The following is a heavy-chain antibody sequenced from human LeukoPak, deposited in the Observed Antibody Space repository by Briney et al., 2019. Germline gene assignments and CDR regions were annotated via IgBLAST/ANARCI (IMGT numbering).Heavy chain of an antibody. J-gene: IGHJ4*02. CDR3: ARDYGGNPGY. D-gene: IGHD4-23*01. CDR1: GFTFSSFD. CDR2: ISSSGRSV. Sequence: GGSLTLSCAASGFTFSSFDMNWVRQAPGKGLEWVSYISSSGRSVYYADSVKGRFTISRDNAKNSLYLQMNSLRAEDTAVYYCARDYGGNPGYWGQGTRATVSS. V-gene: IGHV3-48*03.